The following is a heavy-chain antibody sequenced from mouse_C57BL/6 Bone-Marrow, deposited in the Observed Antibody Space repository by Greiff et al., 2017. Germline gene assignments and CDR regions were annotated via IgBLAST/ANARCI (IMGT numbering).Heavy chain of an antibody. Sequence: QVQLQQSGAELVRPGASVTLSCKASGYTFTDYEMHWVKQTPVHGLAWIGAIDPETGGTAYNQKFKGKAILTADKSSSTAYLELRSLTSEDSAFYYCTRLLNFYSYYFDYWGQGTTRTVSS. V-gene: IGHV1-15*01. J-gene: IGHJ2*01. CDR1: GYTFTDYE. D-gene: IGHD1-1*01. CDR3: TRLLNFYSYYFDY. CDR2: IDPETGGT.